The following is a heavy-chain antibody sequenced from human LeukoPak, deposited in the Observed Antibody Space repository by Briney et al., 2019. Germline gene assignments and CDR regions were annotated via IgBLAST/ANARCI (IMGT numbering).Heavy chain of an antibody. Sequence: ASVKVSCKASGYTFTSYDINWVRQATGHGLEWMGWVTRNSGDTAYAQKFQGRVTMTRNTSTSTVYMELSSLRSDDTAVYYCARGRSWPPEFYYYAMDVWGQGTTVTVSS. V-gene: IGHV1-8*01. CDR3: ARGRSWPPEFYYYAMDV. CDR1: GYTFTSYD. D-gene: IGHD2-15*01. J-gene: IGHJ6*02. CDR2: VTRNSGDT.